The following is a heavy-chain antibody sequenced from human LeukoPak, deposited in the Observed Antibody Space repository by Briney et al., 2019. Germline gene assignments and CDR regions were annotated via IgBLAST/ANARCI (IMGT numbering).Heavy chain of an antibody. CDR2: INSGGTTI. V-gene: IGHV3-48*03. CDR3: ARGDSCPTY. CDR1: GFTFSSYE. Sequence: PGGSLRLSCAAPGFTFSSYEMNWVRQAPGRGLEWVSYINSGGTTIYYADSVEGRFTISRDNAKNSLYLQMNSLRAEDTAVYYCARGDSCPTYWGQGTLVTVSS. D-gene: IGHD2-15*01. J-gene: IGHJ4*02.